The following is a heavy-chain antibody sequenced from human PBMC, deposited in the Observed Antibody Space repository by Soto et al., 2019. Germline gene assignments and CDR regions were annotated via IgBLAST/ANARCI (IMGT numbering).Heavy chain of an antibody. J-gene: IGHJ4*02. CDR3: ASDRFRGTYYLRGVTYFFEE. CDR2: IKQDESEK. D-gene: IGHD1-26*01. V-gene: IGHV3-7*03. Sequence: GSLRLSCAASGFTFSSYAMSWVRQAPGKGLEWVANIKQDESEKNYLDSVKGRFTISRDNAKNSLYLQMNSLRAEDTAVYYCASDRFRGTYYLRGVTYFFEEWGQGAPVTVSS. CDR1: GFTFSSYA.